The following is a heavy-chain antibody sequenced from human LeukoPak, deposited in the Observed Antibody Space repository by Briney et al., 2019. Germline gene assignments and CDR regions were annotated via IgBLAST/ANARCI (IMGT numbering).Heavy chain of an antibody. Sequence: SETLSLTCSVSGDSISPYYWSWIRQPAGKGLEWIGRIYTSGTTYYNPSLKSRVTFSLDTSKNHFSLKLTSVTVADTAVYYCATKTAPPRRVDSSDIWGQGTMVTVSS. D-gene: IGHD5-18*01. CDR3: ATKTAPPRRVDSSDI. CDR2: IYTSGTT. J-gene: IGHJ3*02. V-gene: IGHV4-4*07. CDR1: GDSISPYY.